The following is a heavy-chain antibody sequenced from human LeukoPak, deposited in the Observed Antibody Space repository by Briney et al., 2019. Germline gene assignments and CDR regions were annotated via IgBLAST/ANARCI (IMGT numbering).Heavy chain of an antibody. V-gene: IGHV3-21*01. Sequence: GGSLRLSCVASGFIFSSYSMNWVRQAPGKGLEWVSSISSSSSYIYYTDSVKGRFTISRDNAKNSLYLQMNSLRAEDTAVYYCATGDYGAFDIWGQGTMVTVSS. J-gene: IGHJ3*02. CDR2: ISSSSSYI. CDR1: GFIFSSYS. CDR3: ATGDYGAFDI. D-gene: IGHD4-17*01.